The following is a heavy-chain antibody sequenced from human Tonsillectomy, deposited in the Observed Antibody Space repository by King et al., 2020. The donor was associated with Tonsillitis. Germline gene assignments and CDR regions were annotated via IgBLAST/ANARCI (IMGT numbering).Heavy chain of an antibody. CDR1: RFTFTTYT. V-gene: IGHV3-30*04. CDR3: AGEAGGYCSGTSCLSWFDP. D-gene: IGHD2-2*03. J-gene: IGHJ5*02. CDR2: ISHDGSNK. Sequence: VQLVESGGGVVQPGRSLRLSCAASRFTFTTYTLHWVRQAPGKGLEWVAVISHDGSNKYYADSVQGRFTISRDNSNNTLYLQMNSLRAEDTAVYYCAGEAGGYCSGTSCLSWFDPWGQGTLVTVSS.